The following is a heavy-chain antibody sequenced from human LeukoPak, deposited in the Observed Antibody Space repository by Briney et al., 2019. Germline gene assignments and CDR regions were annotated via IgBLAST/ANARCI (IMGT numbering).Heavy chain of an antibody. V-gene: IGHV3-21*01. CDR3: ARGDYGDYSPGIDY. CDR1: GFTFSSYS. D-gene: IGHD4-17*01. Sequence: GGSLRLSCAASGFTFSSYSMNWVRQAPGKGLEWVSSISISSSYIYYADSVKGRFTISRDNAKNSLYLQMNSLRAEDTAVYYCARGDYGDYSPGIDYWGQGTLVTVSS. CDR2: ISISSSYI. J-gene: IGHJ4*02.